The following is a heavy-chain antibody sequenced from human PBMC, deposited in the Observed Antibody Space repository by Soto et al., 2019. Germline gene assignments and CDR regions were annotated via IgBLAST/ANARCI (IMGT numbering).Heavy chain of an antibody. CDR2: FDPEDGET. D-gene: IGHD3-22*01. V-gene: IGHV1-24*01. CDR3: ATDYYDSSGYYSRDRAFDI. Sequence: ASVKVSCKVSGYTLTELSMHWVRQAPGKGLEWMGGFDPEDGETIYAQKFQGRVTMTEDTSTDTAYMKLSSLRSEDTAVYYCATDYYDSSGYYSRDRAFDIWGQGTMVTVSS. CDR1: GYTLTELS. J-gene: IGHJ3*02.